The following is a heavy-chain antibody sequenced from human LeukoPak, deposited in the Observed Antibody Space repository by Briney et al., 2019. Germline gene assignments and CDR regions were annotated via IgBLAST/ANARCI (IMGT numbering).Heavy chain of an antibody. J-gene: IGHJ5*02. D-gene: IGHD6-19*01. V-gene: IGHV1-24*01. Sequence: ASVKVSCKVSGYTLTESSMHWVRQAPGKGLEWMGGFDPEDGETIYAQKFQGRVTMTEDTSTDTAYMELNSLRSEDTAVYYCAIALSVVAGPFDPWGQGTLVTVSS. CDR1: GYTLTESS. CDR2: FDPEDGET. CDR3: AIALSVVAGPFDP.